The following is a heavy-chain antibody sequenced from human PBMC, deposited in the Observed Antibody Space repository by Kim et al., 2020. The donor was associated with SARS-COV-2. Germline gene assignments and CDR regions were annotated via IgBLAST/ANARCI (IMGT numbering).Heavy chain of an antibody. CDR3: VRGYNFAYDF. CDR1: GFTFSNCY. J-gene: IGHJ4*01. V-gene: IGHV3-64*01. Sequence: GGSLRLSCAASGFTFSNCYMHWVRQAPGKGLEFVAAIGPNGDATYYANSVKGRFTISRDNSKNALWLQVGSLGPEDMAIYYCVRGYNFAYDFWGQGNLVTVSA. CDR2: IGPNGDAT. D-gene: IGHD5-12*01.